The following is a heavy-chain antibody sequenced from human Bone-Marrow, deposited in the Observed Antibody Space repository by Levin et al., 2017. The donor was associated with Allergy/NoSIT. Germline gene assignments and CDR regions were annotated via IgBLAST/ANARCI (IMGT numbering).Heavy chain of an antibody. J-gene: IGHJ6*03. Sequence: GGSLRLSCAASGFTFSSYGMHWVRQAPGKGLEWVAVIWYDGSNKYYADSVKGRFTISRDNSKNTLYLQMNSLRAEDTAVYYCAREYGGYCSSTSCYPDYYYYMDGWGKGTTVTVSS. CDR1: GFTFSSYG. CDR2: IWYDGSNK. D-gene: IGHD2-2*01. CDR3: AREYGGYCSSTSCYPDYYYYMDG. V-gene: IGHV3-33*01.